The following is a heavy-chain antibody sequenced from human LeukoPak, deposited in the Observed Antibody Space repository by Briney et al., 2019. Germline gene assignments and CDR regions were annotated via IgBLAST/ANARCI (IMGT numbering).Heavy chain of an antibody. CDR2: IYTSGST. D-gene: IGHD3-3*01. CDR1: GGPISSYY. V-gene: IGHV4-4*07. CDR3: ASLYYDFWSGYYRFDY. Sequence: SETLSLTCTVSGGPISSYYWSWIRQPAGKGLEWIGRIYTSGSTNYNPALRSRVTISVDTSKNQFSLKLSSVTAADTAVYYCASLYYDFWSGYYRFDYWGQGTLVTVSS. J-gene: IGHJ4*02.